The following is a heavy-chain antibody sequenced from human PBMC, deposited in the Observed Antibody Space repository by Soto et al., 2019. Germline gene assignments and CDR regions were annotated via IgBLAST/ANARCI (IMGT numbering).Heavy chain of an antibody. CDR1: GYTFGNYG. Sequence: QVRLVQSGAEVKKPGASVKVSCKASGYTFGNYGISWVRKAPGQGLEWVGWVGTYNGTTDYAQKFQGRVTLTTDMSTRTAYMELRRLTSDDTAVYYCARYYYDSSGYDNWCDPWGQGTQVTVSS. D-gene: IGHD3-22*01. CDR2: VGTYNGTT. CDR3: ARYYYDSSGYDNWCDP. V-gene: IGHV1-18*01. J-gene: IGHJ5*02.